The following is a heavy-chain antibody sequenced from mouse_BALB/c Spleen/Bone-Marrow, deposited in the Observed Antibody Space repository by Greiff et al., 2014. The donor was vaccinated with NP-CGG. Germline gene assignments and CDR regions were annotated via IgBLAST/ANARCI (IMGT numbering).Heavy chain of an antibody. CDR2: IDPYDNET. CDR1: GYAFTSYW. CDR3: AREDLYYFDY. V-gene: IGHV1-52*01. Sequence: VQLQQSGAELVRPGASVKLSCKASGYAFTSYWMYWVKQRPEQGLEWIGRIDPYDNETHYNQRFKDKAILTVDKSSSTAYMQFSSLTSGDSAVYYCAREDLYYFDYWGQGTTLTVSS. J-gene: IGHJ2*01.